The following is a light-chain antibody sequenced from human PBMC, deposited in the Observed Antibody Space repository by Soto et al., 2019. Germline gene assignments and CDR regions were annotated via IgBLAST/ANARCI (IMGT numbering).Light chain of an antibody. CDR2: DVS. J-gene: IGLJ1*01. CDR1: SSDVGGYNY. CDR3: SSYTSSATHV. V-gene: IGLV2-14*01. Sequence: QSALTQPASVSGSPGQSITISCTGTSSDVGGYNYVSWYQQHPGKAPKLMIYDVSNRPSGVSNRFSGSKSGNTASLTISGLQGEDEADYYSSSYTSSATHVFGTGTKVTVL.